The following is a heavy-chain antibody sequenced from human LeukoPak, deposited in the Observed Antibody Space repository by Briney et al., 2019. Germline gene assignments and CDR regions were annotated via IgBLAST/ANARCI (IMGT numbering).Heavy chain of an antibody. J-gene: IGHJ4*02. D-gene: IGHD2-2*01. V-gene: IGHV1-18*04. CDR1: GYTFTNYG. CDR2: ISANNGET. Sequence: ASVKVSRMASGYTFTNYGISWVRQAPGQGLEWMAWISANNGETRYAQNLQGRLTMTTDTSTSTAYMELRSLRSDDTAVYYCARVPPSAHQLLSSEYWGQGTQVTVSS. CDR3: ARVPPSAHQLLSSEY.